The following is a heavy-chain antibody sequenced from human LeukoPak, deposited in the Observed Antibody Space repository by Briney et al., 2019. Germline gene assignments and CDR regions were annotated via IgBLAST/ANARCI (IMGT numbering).Heavy chain of an antibody. J-gene: IGHJ3*02. D-gene: IGHD2-15*01. V-gene: IGHV3-13*01. Sequence: GGSLRLSCAASGFTLSSYDMHWVRQATGKGLEWVSGIDIAGDSYYPGSVKGRFTISRENAKNSLYLQMNSLRAGDTAVYYCARDPGYCSGGRCYSGAFDIWGPGTMVTVSS. CDR3: ARDPGYCSGGRCYSGAFDI. CDR2: IDIAGDS. CDR1: GFTLSSYD.